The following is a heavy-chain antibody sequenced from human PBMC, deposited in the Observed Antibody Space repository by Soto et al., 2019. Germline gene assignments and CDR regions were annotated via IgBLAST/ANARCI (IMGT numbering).Heavy chain of an antibody. J-gene: IGHJ4*02. V-gene: IGHV3-23*01. CDR2: ITDNGGST. CDR1: GFTFSRDG. CDR3: ARDIGFDYVN. Sequence: PGGSLRLSCAASGFTFSRDGMSWVRQAPGKGLEWVSLITDNGGSTYYADSVKGRFTISRDNTKNTLFLQMNYLSAEDTGVYFCARDIGFDYVNWGQGTLVTVSS. D-gene: IGHD3-16*01.